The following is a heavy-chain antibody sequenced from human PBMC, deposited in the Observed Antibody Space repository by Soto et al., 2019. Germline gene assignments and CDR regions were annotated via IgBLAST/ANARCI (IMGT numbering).Heavy chain of an antibody. CDR1: GGTFSNYD. D-gene: IGHD2-8*01. CDR2: VIPAFNSA. J-gene: IGHJ6*02. V-gene: IGHV1-69*06. Sequence: QVQLVQSGAEMRKPGSSVKVSCKSSGGTFSNYDIRWVRQASGQGLEWLGGVIPAFNSAQYAPKFQGRVAITADTCTSTAYMELSSLTSEDNAVYYCGRRANRGMDVWGQGTTVIVSS. CDR3: GRRANRGMDV.